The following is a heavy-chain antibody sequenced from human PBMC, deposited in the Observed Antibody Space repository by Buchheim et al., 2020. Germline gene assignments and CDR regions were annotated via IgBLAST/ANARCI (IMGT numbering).Heavy chain of an antibody. CDR2: ISYDGSNK. CDR1: GFTFSSYG. V-gene: IGHV3-30*18. Sequence: QVQLVESGGGVVQPGRSLRLSCAASGFTFSSYGMHWVRQAPGKGLEWVAVISYDGSNKYYADSVKGRFTISRDNSKKTLYLQMNSLRAEDTAVYYCAKDSGYMDVWGKGTT. CDR3: AKDSGYMDV. J-gene: IGHJ6*03.